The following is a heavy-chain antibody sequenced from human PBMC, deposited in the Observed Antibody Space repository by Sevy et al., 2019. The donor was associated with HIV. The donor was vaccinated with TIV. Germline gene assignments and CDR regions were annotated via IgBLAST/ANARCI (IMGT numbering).Heavy chain of an antibody. CDR3: ARGGSGKGYYYGMDV. D-gene: IGHD3-10*01. J-gene: IGHJ6*02. CDR1: GFTFSSYW. CDR2: IKQDGSEK. V-gene: IGHV3-7*01. Sequence: GGSLRLSCAASGFTFSSYWMSWVRQAPGKGLEWVANIKQDGSEKYYVDSVKGRLTISRDNAKNSLYVQMNSLRAEETAVYYCARGGSGKGYYYGMDVWGQGTTVTVSS.